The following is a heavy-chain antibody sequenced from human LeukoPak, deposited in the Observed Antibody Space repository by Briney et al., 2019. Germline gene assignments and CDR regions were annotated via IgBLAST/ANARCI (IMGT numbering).Heavy chain of an antibody. CDR2: ISAYNGNT. CDR1: GYTFTRYG. Sequence: ASVKVPCKASGYTFTRYGISWVRQAPGQGLEWMGWISAYNGNTNYAQKLQGRVTMTTDTSTSTAYMELRSLRSDDTAVYYCARDYIVVVPAAIQLDYWGQGTLVTVSS. CDR3: ARDYIVVVPAAIQLDY. J-gene: IGHJ4*02. D-gene: IGHD2-2*02. V-gene: IGHV1-18*01.